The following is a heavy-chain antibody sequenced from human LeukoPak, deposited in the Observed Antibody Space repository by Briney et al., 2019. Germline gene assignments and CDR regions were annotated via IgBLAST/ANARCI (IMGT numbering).Heavy chain of an antibody. V-gene: IGHV1-8*01. CDR2: MNPNSGNT. D-gene: IGHD5-18*01. CDR1: GYTFTSYD. Sequence: GASVKVSCKASGYTFTSYDINWVRQATGQGLEWMGWMNPNSGNTGYAQKFQGRVTMTRNTSISTAYMELSSLRSGDTAVYYCAGGTAMDSLFVYWGQGTLVTVSS. J-gene: IGHJ4*02. CDR3: AGGTAMDSLFVY.